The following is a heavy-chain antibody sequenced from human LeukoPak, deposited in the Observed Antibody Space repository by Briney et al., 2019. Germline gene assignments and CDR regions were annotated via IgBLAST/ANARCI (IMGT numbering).Heavy chain of an antibody. CDR3: AGDLEERITIFGVVTAYYYYYMDV. D-gene: IGHD3-3*01. CDR2: IKQDGSEK. V-gene: IGHV3-7*01. Sequence: PGGSLRLSCAASGFTFSSYWMSWVRQAPGKGLEWVANIKQDGSEKYYVDSVKGRFTISRDNAKNSLYLQMNSLRAEDTAVYYCAGDLEERITIFGVVTAYYYYYMDVWGKGTTVTVSS. CDR1: GFTFSSYW. J-gene: IGHJ6*03.